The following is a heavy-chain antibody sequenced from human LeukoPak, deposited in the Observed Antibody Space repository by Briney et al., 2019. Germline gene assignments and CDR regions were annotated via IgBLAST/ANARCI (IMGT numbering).Heavy chain of an antibody. CDR1: GFTFSSYA. CDR2: ISSNGGST. D-gene: IGHD6-13*01. V-gene: IGHV3-64*01. CDR3: ARDRYGYSSSWYKGY. Sequence: GGSLRLSCAASGFTFSSYAMHWVRQAPGKGLEYVSAISSNGGSTYYANSVKGRFTISRDNSKNTLYLQMGSLRAEDMAVYYCARDRYGYSSSWYKGYWGQGTLVTVSS. J-gene: IGHJ4*02.